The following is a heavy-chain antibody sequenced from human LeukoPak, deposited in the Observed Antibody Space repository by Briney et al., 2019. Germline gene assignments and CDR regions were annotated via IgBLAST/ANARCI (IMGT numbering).Heavy chain of an antibody. CDR1: GYTFTGYY. V-gene: IGHV1-2*02. Sequence: ASVKVSCKASGYTFTGYYMHWVRQAPGQGLEWMGWINPNSGGENYAQKFQGRVTMTRDTSISTAYMELSRLRSDDTAVYYCARGGYDSSGYYWDYFDYWGQGTLVTVSS. D-gene: IGHD3-22*01. CDR2: INPNSGGE. J-gene: IGHJ4*02. CDR3: ARGGYDSSGYYWDYFDY.